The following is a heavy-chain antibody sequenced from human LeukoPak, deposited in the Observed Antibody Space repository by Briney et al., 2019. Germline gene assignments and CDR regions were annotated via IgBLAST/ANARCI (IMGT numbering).Heavy chain of an antibody. Sequence: ASVKVSCKASGYTFTGYYMHWVRQAPGHGLEWMGWINPNTGGTNYAQKFQGRVTMTRDTSISTAYMELTRLTSDDTDVYYCARGERYDSSGYPDSWGQGTLVTVSS. CDR1: GYTFTGYY. J-gene: IGHJ4*02. V-gene: IGHV1-2*02. D-gene: IGHD3-22*01. CDR2: INPNTGGT. CDR3: ARGERYDSSGYPDS.